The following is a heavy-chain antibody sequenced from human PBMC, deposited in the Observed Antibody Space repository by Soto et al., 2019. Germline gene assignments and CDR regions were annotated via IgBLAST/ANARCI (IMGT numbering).Heavy chain of an antibody. Sequence: PSETLSLTCTVSGGSISSYYWSWIRQPPGKGLEWIGYIYYSGSTNYNPSLKSRVTISVDTSKNQFSLKLSSVTAADTAVYYCARMGRDIVVVVAATRPKVLEDWFDPWGQGTLVTVSS. CDR2: IYYSGST. CDR3: ARMGRDIVVVVAATRPKVLEDWFDP. CDR1: GGSISSYY. V-gene: IGHV4-59*01. D-gene: IGHD2-15*01. J-gene: IGHJ5*02.